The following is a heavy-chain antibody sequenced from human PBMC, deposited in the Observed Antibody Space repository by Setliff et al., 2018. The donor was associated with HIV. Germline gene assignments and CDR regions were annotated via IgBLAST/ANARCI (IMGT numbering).Heavy chain of an antibody. J-gene: IGHJ3*02. CDR3: ARVSRNLYGHLDGFDI. V-gene: IGHV5-51*01. CDR2: IYPGDSET. D-gene: IGHD3-10*01. CDR1: GYSFTDYW. Sequence: GESLKTSCRASGYSFTDYWIGWVRQMPGKGLECMGIIYPGDSETKYSPSFQGQVTISVDKSFNTAYLQWSSLRASDTTMYYCARVSRNLYGHLDGFDIWGHGTMVTVSS.